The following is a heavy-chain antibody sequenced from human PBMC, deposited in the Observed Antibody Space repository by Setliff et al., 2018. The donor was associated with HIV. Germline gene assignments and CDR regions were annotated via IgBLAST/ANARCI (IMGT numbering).Heavy chain of an antibody. CDR1: GFLFSTNRVG. V-gene: IGHV2-5*02. Sequence: SGPTLVNPTQTPTLTCTFSGFLFSTNRVGVGWIRQPPGKALEWLALIYWDDDKRYSPSLKSRLTITKGTSKNQVVLTMTNMDPVDTATYYCAHNINWGSDWYFDLWGRGTLVTVSS. CDR3: AHNINWGSDWYFDL. J-gene: IGHJ2*01. CDR2: IYWDDDK. D-gene: IGHD7-27*01.